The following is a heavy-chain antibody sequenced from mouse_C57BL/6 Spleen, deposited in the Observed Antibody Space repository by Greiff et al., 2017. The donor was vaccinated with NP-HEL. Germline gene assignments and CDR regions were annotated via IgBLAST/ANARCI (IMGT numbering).Heavy chain of an antibody. CDR2: IDPSDSYT. CDR3: ARGVTTVVASGDDY. Sequence: QVQLQQPGAELVKPGASVKLSCKASGYTFTSYWMQWVKQRPGQGLEWIGEIDPSDSYTNYNQKFKGKATLTVDTSSSTAYMQLSSLTSEDSAVYYCARGVTTVVASGDDYWGQGTTLTVSS. CDR1: GYTFTSYW. J-gene: IGHJ2*01. V-gene: IGHV1-50*01. D-gene: IGHD1-1*01.